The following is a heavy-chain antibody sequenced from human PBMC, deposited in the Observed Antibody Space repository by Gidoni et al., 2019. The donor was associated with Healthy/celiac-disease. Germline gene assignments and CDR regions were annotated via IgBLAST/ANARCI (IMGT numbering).Heavy chain of an antibody. Sequence: QVQLGQSGAEVKKPGSSVKVSCKASGGTFSSYAISGVRQAPGQGLEWLVGIIPIFGTAHYAQEFQGRVTITADKATSTAYMELSSLRSEDTAVYYCARVVAAAAKRAYYYGMDVWGQGTTVTVSS. D-gene: IGHD6-13*01. CDR3: ARVVAAAAKRAYYYGMDV. CDR1: GGTFSSYA. J-gene: IGHJ6*02. V-gene: IGHV1-69*06. CDR2: IIPIFGTA.